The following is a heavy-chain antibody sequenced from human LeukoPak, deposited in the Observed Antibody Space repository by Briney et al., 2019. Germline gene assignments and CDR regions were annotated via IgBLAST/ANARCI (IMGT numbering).Heavy chain of an antibody. CDR1: GYSISSGYY. CDR2: IYHSGST. CDR3: AREYSSSPEYAFDI. V-gene: IGHV4-38-2*02. Sequence: KPSETLSLTCAVSGYSISSGYYWGWIRQPPGKGLEWIGSIYHSGSTYYNPSLKSRVTISVDTSKNQFSLKLSSVTAADTDVYYCAREYSSSPEYAFDIWGQGTMVTVSS. D-gene: IGHD6-13*01. J-gene: IGHJ3*02.